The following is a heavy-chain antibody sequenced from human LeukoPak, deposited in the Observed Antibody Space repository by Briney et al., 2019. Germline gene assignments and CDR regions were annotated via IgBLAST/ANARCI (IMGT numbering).Heavy chain of an antibody. CDR1: GFSFSPYW. V-gene: IGHV3-7*01. CDR3: ARLFGGVTTFDY. CDR2: INPDGSGT. D-gene: IGHD4-17*01. Sequence: GGSLKLSCAASGFSFSPYWMSWVRQGPGKGLDWVASINPDGSGTSYVDSVKGRFTISRDNAQNSLYLQMNSLSAEDTAVYYCARLFGGVTTFDYWGQGTLVTVSS. J-gene: IGHJ4*02.